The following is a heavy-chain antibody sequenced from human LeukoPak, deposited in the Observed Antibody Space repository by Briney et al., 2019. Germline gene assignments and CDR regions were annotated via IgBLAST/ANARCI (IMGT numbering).Heavy chain of an antibody. CDR3: ARRGIWIQWNFEY. V-gene: IGHV4-34*01. CDR1: GGAFNDYY. J-gene: IGHJ4*02. D-gene: IGHD5-12*01. CDR2: INQGGST. Sequence: SETLSLTCAVEGGAFNDYYWSWVRQSPEKGLEWIAEINQGGSTIYNPSLKNRVTVSIDTTRKHISLQLASLTAADTAVYFCARRGIWIQWNFEYWGQGVLVTVSS.